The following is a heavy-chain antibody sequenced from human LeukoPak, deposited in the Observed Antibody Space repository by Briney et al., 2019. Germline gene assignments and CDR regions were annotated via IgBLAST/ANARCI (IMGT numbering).Heavy chain of an antibody. V-gene: IGHV3-21*01. Sequence: GGSLRLSCAASGFTFSSYSMNWVRQAPGKGPEWVSSISSSSSYIYYADSVKGRFTISRDNAKNSLYLQMNSLRAEDTAVYYCARVRPRYGDLRTWGQGTLVTVSS. CDR2: ISSSSSYI. CDR1: GFTFSSYS. D-gene: IGHD4-17*01. J-gene: IGHJ5*02. CDR3: ARVRPRYGDLRT.